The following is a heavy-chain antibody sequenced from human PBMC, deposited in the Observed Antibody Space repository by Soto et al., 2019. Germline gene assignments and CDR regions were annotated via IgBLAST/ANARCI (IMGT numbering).Heavy chain of an antibody. D-gene: IGHD1-1*01. CDR2: IAYDGSNR. CDR3: ARDLQAGTDNVNWFAP. CDR1: GFSISRSA. Sequence: QVQLVESGGGVVQPGRSLRLSCAASGFSISRSAMHWVRQAPGKGLEWVAVIAYDGSNRWYADSAKGRFTLSRDNSKNTVYLQMSSLRGEDTDVYYCARDLQAGTDNVNWFAPWGQGTLVTVSS. J-gene: IGHJ5*02. V-gene: IGHV3-30*04.